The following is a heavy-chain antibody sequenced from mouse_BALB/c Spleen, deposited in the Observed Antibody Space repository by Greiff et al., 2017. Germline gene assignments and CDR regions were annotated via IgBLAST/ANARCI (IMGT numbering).Heavy chain of an antibody. D-gene: IGHD2-3*01. CDR2: ISNGGGST. J-gene: IGHJ4*01. CDR1: GFTFSSYT. Sequence: DVQLQESGGGLVRPGGSLKLSCAASGFTFSSYTMSWVRQTPEKRLEWVAYISNGGGSTYYPDTVKGRFTISRDNAKNTLYLQMSSLKSEDTAMYYCARHDGYYGGAMDYWGQGTSVTVSS. CDR3: ARHDGYYGGAMDY. V-gene: IGHV5-12-2*01.